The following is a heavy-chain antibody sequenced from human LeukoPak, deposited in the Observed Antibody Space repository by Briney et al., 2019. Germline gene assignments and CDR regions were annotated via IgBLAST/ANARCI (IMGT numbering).Heavy chain of an antibody. Sequence: SQTLSLTCAISGDSVSSDSAAWNWVRQSPSRGLEWLGRTYYRFKWYYNYAVSVKSRITINPDTSKNQFSLQLNSVTPEDTAVYYCARGATAYFDSWGQGTLVTVSS. CDR2: TYYRFKWYY. CDR3: ARGATAYFDS. D-gene: IGHD5-12*01. CDR1: GDSVSSDSAA. J-gene: IGHJ4*02. V-gene: IGHV6-1*01.